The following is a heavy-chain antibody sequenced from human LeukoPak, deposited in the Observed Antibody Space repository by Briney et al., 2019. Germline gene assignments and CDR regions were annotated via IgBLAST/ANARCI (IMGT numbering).Heavy chain of an antibody. CDR3: ARRSPLTAMANWYFDL. D-gene: IGHD5-18*01. Sequence: GGSLRLSCAASGFTFSSYAMSWVRQAPGKGLEWVSAISGSGGSTYYADSVKGRFTISRDNSKNTLYLQMNSPRAEDTAVYYCARRSPLTAMANWYFDLWGLGTLVTVSS. CDR1: GFTFSSYA. V-gene: IGHV3-23*01. CDR2: ISGSGGST. J-gene: IGHJ2*01.